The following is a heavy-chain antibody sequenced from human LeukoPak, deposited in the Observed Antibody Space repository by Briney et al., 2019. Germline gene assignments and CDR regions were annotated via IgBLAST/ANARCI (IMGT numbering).Heavy chain of an antibody. CDR1: GFAFSSYS. Sequence: GGSLRLSCAASGFAFSSYSMNWVRQAPGKGLEWVSYISSLSGTIYYADSVKGRFIISRDNAQNSLFLQMNSLRAEDTAVYYCAKEEGFSYYYYMDVWGKGTTVTISS. V-gene: IGHV3-48*01. CDR3: AKEEGFSYYYYMDV. J-gene: IGHJ6*03. CDR2: ISSLSGTI.